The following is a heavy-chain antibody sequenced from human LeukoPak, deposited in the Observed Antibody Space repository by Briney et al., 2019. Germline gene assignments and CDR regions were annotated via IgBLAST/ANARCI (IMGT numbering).Heavy chain of an antibody. CDR2: ISTSGNA. J-gene: IGHJ4*02. D-gene: IGHD3-3*01. CDR3: ARDSRYYDFWSGYLDY. V-gene: IGHV4-4*07. CDR1: SGFISNYY. Sequence: SETLSLTCSVSSGFISNYYWSWIRQPAGKGLEWIGRISTSGNANYSPSLKSRVTMSVDTSKNQFFLNPRSVTAADTAVYYCARDSRYYDFWSGYLDYWGQGALVTVSS.